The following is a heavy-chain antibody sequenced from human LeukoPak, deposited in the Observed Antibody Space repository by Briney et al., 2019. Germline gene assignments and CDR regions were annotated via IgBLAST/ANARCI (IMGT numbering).Heavy chain of an antibody. J-gene: IGHJ4*01. CDR3: AGAPPDEPMGATSPWYYFCY. D-gene: IGHD1-26*01. CDR1: GGSISSSSYY. V-gene: IGHV4-39*07. Sequence: SETLSLTCTVSGGSISSSSYYWGWIRQPPGKGLEWIGSIYYSGSTYYNPSLKSRVTISVDTSKNQFSLKLSSVTAADTAVYYCAGAPPDEPMGATSPWYYFCYLGQGTLGT. CDR2: IYYSGST.